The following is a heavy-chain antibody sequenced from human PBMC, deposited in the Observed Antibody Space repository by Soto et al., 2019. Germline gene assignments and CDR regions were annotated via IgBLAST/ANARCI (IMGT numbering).Heavy chain of an antibody. CDR3: ARDVSPGSSSMYLDAFDI. Sequence: EVQLVESGGTLVQPGGSLRLSCEGSGFAFGSYWMTWVRQAPGKGLEWVANIRGDGSKKSYLDSVSGRFTIFRDNAENSLYLQMNSLRDEDTALYHCARDVSPGSSSMYLDAFDIWGQGTMVTVSS. J-gene: IGHJ3*02. V-gene: IGHV3-7*05. CDR1: GFAFGSYW. CDR2: IRGDGSKK. D-gene: IGHD6-13*01.